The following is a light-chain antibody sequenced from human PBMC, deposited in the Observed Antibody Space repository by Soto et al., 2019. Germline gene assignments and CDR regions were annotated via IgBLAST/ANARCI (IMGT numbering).Light chain of an antibody. Sequence: DIQMTQSPSSLSASVGDRVTITCRASPSIGTYLNWYQHKLGKAPKLLIYAASSLQGGVPSRFTGSGSGTDFTPTINSLQPEDFATYFCQQSNSIPITFGQGTRREIK. V-gene: IGKV1-39*01. CDR2: AAS. CDR1: PSIGTY. CDR3: QQSNSIPIT. J-gene: IGKJ5*01.